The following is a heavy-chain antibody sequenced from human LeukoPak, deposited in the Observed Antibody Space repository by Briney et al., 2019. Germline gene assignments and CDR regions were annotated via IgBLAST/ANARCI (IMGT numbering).Heavy chain of an antibody. CDR1: AFTFSNAW. V-gene: IGHV3-11*04. D-gene: IGHD6-19*01. CDR3: ARVTAVAPDNAFDI. CDR2: ISSSGSTI. J-gene: IGHJ3*02. Sequence: PGGSLRLSCAASAFTFSNAWMSWLRQAPGKGLEWVSYISSSGSTIYYADSVKGRFTISRDNAKNSLYLQMNSLRAEDTAVYYCARVTAVAPDNAFDIWGQGTMVTVSS.